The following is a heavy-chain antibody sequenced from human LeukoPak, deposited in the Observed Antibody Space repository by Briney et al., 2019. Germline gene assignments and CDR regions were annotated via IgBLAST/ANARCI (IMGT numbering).Heavy chain of an antibody. J-gene: IGHJ4*02. Sequence: GASVKVSCKASGYTFTCYYMHWVRQAPGQGLEWMGWINPNSGGTNYAQKFQGRVTLTRDTSISTVYMELSRLTSDDTAMYYCARDPPTAVDIDYWGQGTLLTVSS. CDR1: GYTFTCYY. V-gene: IGHV1-2*02. CDR3: ARDPPTAVDIDY. D-gene: IGHD2-2*01. CDR2: INPNSGGT.